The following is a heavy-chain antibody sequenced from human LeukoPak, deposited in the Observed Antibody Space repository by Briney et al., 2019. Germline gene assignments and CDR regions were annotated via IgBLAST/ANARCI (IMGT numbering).Heavy chain of an antibody. CDR1: GGSIGTSSYY. V-gene: IGHV4-39*07. Sequence: SETLSLTCTVSGGSIGTSSYYWGWVRQPPGKGLEWIGNIFYSGSTYYNPSLKSRVTISVDTSKNQFSLKLSSVTAADTAVYYCARRELLNNFDYWGQGTLVTVSS. D-gene: IGHD3-10*01. CDR3: ARRELLNNFDY. CDR2: IFYSGST. J-gene: IGHJ4*02.